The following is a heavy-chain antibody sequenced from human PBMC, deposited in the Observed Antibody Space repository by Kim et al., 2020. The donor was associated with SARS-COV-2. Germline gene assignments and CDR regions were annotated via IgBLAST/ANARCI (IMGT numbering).Heavy chain of an antibody. D-gene: IGHD6-19*01. CDR2: ISYDGSNK. Sequence: GGSLRLSCAASGFTFSSYAMHWVRQAPGKGLEWVAVISYDGSNKYYADSVKGRFTISRDNSKNTLYLQMNSLIAEDTAVYYCASARVAGTNWFDPCGQGT. CDR3: ASARVAGTNWFDP. CDR1: GFTFSSYA. J-gene: IGHJ5*02. V-gene: IGHV3-30*04.